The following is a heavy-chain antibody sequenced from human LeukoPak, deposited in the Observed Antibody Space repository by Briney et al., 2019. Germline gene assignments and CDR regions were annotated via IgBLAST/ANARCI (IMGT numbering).Heavy chain of an antibody. CDR2: IYPDDSDT. D-gene: IGHD1-26*01. CDR1: GYSLTTYW. Sequence: GESLKISCKVSGYSLTTYWIAWVRQMPGKGLEWMGIIYPDDSDTHYSPSFQGQVTISADKSITTAYLQWSSLKASDTAMYYCGRHQHSGSYGAFDIWGQGTMVTVSS. J-gene: IGHJ3*02. V-gene: IGHV5-51*01. CDR3: GRHQHSGSYGAFDI.